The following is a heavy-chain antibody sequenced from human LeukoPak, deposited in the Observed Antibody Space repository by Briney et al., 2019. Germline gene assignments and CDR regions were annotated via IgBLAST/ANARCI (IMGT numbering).Heavy chain of an antibody. CDR2: ISYDGSNK. CDR1: GFTFSSYA. D-gene: IGHD2-2*01. J-gene: IGHJ4*02. V-gene: IGHV3-30-3*01. CDR3: AVVPARFMGFDY. Sequence: GGSLRLSCAASGFTFSSYAMHWVRQAPGKGLEWVAVISYDGSNKYYADSVKGRFTISRDNSKNTLYPQMNSLRAEDTAVYYCAVVPARFMGFDYWGQGTLVTVSS.